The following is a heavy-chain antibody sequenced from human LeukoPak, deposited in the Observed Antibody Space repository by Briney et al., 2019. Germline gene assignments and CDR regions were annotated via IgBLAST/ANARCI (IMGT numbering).Heavy chain of an antibody. CDR1: GFTFSSYS. V-gene: IGHV3-21*01. Sequence: PGGSLRLSCAASGFTFSSYSMNWVRQAPGKGLEWVSSISSSSSYIYYADSVKGRFTISRDNAKNSLYLQMNSLRAEDTAVYYCAKLVVVVGTIDYFDYWGQGTRVTVSS. CDR2: ISSSSSYI. D-gene: IGHD2-15*01. CDR3: AKLVVVVGTIDYFDY. J-gene: IGHJ4*02.